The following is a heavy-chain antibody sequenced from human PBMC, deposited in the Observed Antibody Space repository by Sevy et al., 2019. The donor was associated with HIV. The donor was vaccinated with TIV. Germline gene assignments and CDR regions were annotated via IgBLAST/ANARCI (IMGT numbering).Heavy chain of an antibody. J-gene: IGHJ6*02. CDR2: INQDGSEK. V-gene: IGHV3-7*01. Sequence: GGSLRLSCAASRFTFSSYWMSWVRQAPGKGLEWVANINQDGSEKSNLDSVKGRFTISRDNAKNSLYLQMSSLRAEDSSVYYCARVSSIYYARGYFYAMDVWGQGTTVTVSS. CDR1: RFTFSSYW. D-gene: IGHD3-10*02. CDR3: ARVSSIYYARGYFYAMDV.